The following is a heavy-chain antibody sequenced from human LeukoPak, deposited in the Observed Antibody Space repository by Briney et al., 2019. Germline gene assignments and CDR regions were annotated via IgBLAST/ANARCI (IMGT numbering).Heavy chain of an antibody. CDR1: GFTFSDYY. CDR3: ARRRIAVAGMPFDY. CDR2: IYFSGST. V-gene: IGHV4-34*01. Sequence: PGGSLRLSCAASGFTFSDYYMSWIRQPPGKRLEWIGNIYFSGSTNYNPSLKGRVAISVDTSKNQFSLKLSSVAAADTAVYYCARRRIAVAGMPFDYWGQGTLVTVSS. D-gene: IGHD6-19*01. J-gene: IGHJ4*02.